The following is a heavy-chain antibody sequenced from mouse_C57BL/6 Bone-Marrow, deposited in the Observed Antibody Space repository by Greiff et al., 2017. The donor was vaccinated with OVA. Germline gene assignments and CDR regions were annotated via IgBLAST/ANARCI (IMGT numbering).Heavy chain of an antibody. CDR1: GYTFTSYW. D-gene: IGHD1-1*01. V-gene: IGHV1-55*01. CDR2: IYPGSGST. Sequence: VQLQQPGAELVKPGASVKMSCKASGYTFTSYWITWVKQRPGQGLEWIGDIYPGSGSTNYNEKFKSKATLTVDTSSSTAYMQLSSLTSEDSAVYYCARDYYGSSYSPWFAYWGQGTLVTVSA. CDR3: ARDYYGSSYSPWFAY. J-gene: IGHJ3*01.